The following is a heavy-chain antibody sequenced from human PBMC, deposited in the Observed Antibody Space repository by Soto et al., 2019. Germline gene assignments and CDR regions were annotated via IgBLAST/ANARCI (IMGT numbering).Heavy chain of an antibody. D-gene: IGHD5-12*01. Sequence: SETLSLTCTVSGGSISSSSYYWGWIRQPPGKGLEWIGSIYYSGSTYYNPSLKSRVTISVDTSKNQFSLKLGSVTAADTAVYYCARHQRHSGYDDFDYWGQGTLVTVSS. CDR1: GGSISSSSYY. CDR3: ARHQRHSGYDDFDY. V-gene: IGHV4-39*01. J-gene: IGHJ4*02. CDR2: IYYSGST.